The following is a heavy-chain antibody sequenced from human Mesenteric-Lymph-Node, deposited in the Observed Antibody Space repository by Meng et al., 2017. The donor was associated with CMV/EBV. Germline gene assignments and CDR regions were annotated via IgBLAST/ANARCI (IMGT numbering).Heavy chain of an antibody. CDR3: ARDNHDFWTGHYGMDV. J-gene: IGHJ6*02. D-gene: IGHD3/OR15-3a*01. V-gene: IGHV3-7*01. Sequence: GGSLRLSCEASGFTLSNYWMSWVRQAPGKGLEWVANIKYDGSEKYYVDSVKGRFTISRDDAKNSLYLRMNNLRVEDSAMYYCARDNHDFWTGHYGMDVWGQGTTVTVSS. CDR2: IKYDGSEK. CDR1: GFTLSNYW.